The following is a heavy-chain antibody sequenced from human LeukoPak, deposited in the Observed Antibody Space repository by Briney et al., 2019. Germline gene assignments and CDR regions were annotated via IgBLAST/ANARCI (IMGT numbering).Heavy chain of an antibody. CDR3: ARRTYGSGSYRFYYYYYYMDV. J-gene: IGHJ6*03. V-gene: IGHV4-34*01. CDR1: GGSFSGYY. CDR2: INHSGST. D-gene: IGHD3-10*01. Sequence: SETLSLTCAVYGGSFSGYYWSWIRQPPGKGMEWIGEINHSGSTNYNPSLKSRVTISVDTSKNQFSLKLSSVTAADTAVYYCARRTYGSGSYRFYYYYYYMDVWGKGTTVTISS.